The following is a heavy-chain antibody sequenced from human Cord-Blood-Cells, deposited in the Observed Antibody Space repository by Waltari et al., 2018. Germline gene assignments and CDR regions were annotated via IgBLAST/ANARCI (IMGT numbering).Heavy chain of an antibody. CDR2: INPNSGGT. V-gene: IGHV1-2*02. Sequence: QVQLVQSGAEVKKPGASVKVSCQASGYTFTGYYLHWVRQPPGQGLEWMGWINPNSGGTNYAQKFQGRVTMTRDTSISTAYMELSRLRSDDTAVYYCARNRVNWGSYYFDYWGQGTLVTVSS. J-gene: IGHJ4*02. D-gene: IGHD7-27*01. CDR3: ARNRVNWGSYYFDY. CDR1: GYTFTGYY.